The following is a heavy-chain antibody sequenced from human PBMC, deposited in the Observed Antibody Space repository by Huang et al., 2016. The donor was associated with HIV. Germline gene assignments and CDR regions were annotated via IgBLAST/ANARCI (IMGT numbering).Heavy chain of an antibody. V-gene: IGHV4-39*01. J-gene: IGHJ4*02. CDR3: ARHPVNDHGDYRTFFDY. D-gene: IGHD4-17*01. CDR2: IYFTGGT. CDR1: GASISSNNHY. Sequence: QLRLQESGPGLVKPSETLSLTCIVSGASISSNNHYWSWIRQPPGKGLEWIGTIYFTGGTYRDPSLDSRVTISADTSKNQFSLRLSSVTAADTAMYYCARHPVNDHGDYRTFFDYWGQGTLVTVSS.